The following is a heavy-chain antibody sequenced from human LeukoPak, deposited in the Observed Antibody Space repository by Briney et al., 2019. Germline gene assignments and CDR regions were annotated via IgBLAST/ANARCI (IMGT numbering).Heavy chain of an antibody. V-gene: IGHV3-21*01. D-gene: IGHD3-10*01. Sequence: GGPLRLSCAASGFTFSSYSMNWVRQAPGKGLEWVSSISSSSSYIYYADSVKGRFTISRDNAKNSLYLQMNSLRAEDTAVYYCARVLLWFGEPYFDYWGQGTLVTVSS. CDR3: ARVLLWFGEPYFDY. CDR2: ISSSSSYI. J-gene: IGHJ4*02. CDR1: GFTFSSYS.